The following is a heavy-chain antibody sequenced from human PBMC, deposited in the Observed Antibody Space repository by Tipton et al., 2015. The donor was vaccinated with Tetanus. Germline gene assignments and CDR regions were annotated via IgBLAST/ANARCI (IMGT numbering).Heavy chain of an antibody. V-gene: IGHV4-39*07. CDR3: ARVYCSGGSCYDGWGD. CDR1: GGSISSFNYY. Sequence: LRLSCTVSGGSISSFNYYWGWIRQPPGKGLEWIGSIYNTGNTYYNPSLGSRVTISVDTSKNQFSLKLSSVTAADTAVYYCARVYCSGGSCYDGWGDWGQGTLVTVSS. CDR2: IYNTGNT. J-gene: IGHJ4*02. D-gene: IGHD2-15*01.